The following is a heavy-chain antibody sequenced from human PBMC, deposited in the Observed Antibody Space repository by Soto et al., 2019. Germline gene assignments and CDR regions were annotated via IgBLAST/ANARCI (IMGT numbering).Heavy chain of an antibody. CDR3: ARGRAYYDFWSGYYRDYYGMDV. CDR2: MNPNSGNT. J-gene: IGHJ6*02. V-gene: IGHV1-8*01. D-gene: IGHD3-3*01. Sequence: ASVKVSCKASGYTFTSYDINWVRQATGQGLEWMGWMNPNSGNTGYAQKFQGRVTMTWNTSISTAYMELSSLRSEDTAVYYCARGRAYYDFWSGYYRDYYGMDVWGQGTTVTASS. CDR1: GYTFTSYD.